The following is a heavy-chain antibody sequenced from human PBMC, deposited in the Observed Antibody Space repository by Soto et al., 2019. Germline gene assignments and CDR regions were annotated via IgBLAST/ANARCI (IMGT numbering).Heavy chain of an antibody. CDR2: LNHRGST. Sequence: SGSLALTCAACGGSVRSYDLTWIRQPPGTGLEWMGELNHRGSTHYNPSLKSRVTISAETSKNQFSLRLTSVTAADTAVYYCARARHFLTGHYKGGFSYLASWGQGTLVTVSS. V-gene: IGHV4-34*01. CDR1: GGSVRSYD. J-gene: IGHJ4*02. CDR3: ARARHFLTGHYKGGFSYLAS. D-gene: IGHD3-9*01.